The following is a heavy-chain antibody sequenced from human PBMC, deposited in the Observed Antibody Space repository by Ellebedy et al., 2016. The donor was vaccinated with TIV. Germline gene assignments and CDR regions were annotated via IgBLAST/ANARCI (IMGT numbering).Heavy chain of an antibody. CDR3: ARQVQFSDILTGFYPRPGYFDY. J-gene: IGHJ4*02. CDR1: DGSISSSSYY. CDR2: IIYSGTT. Sequence: MPSETLSLTCTVSDGSISSSSYYWGWIRQPPGKGLEWIGSIIYSGTTSHNPSLKSRVTISVDTSKNQFSLKLTSLTAADTAVYYCARQVQFSDILTGFYPRPGYFDYWGQGTLVTVSS. D-gene: IGHD3-9*01. V-gene: IGHV4-39*01.